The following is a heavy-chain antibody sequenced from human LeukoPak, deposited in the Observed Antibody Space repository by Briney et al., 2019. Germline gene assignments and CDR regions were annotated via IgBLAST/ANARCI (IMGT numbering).Heavy chain of an antibody. V-gene: IGHV4-59*08. D-gene: IGHD6-19*01. Sequence: SETLSLTCTVSGGSISSYYWSWIRQPPGKGLEWIGYIYHSGSTNYNPSLKSRVTISVDTSKNQFSLKLSSVTAADTAVYYCARHSTSGWNWFDPWGQGTLVTVSS. CDR1: GGSISSYY. CDR2: IYHSGST. CDR3: ARHSTSGWNWFDP. J-gene: IGHJ5*02.